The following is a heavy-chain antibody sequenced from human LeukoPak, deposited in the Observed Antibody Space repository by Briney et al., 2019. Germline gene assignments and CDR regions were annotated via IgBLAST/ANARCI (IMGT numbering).Heavy chain of an antibody. CDR2: ISDSGGIT. CDR1: GFTFSSYA. D-gene: IGHD6-19*01. CDR3: AKDARRYSGWYFFDH. Sequence: PGGSLRLSCTASGFTFSSYAMNWVRQAPGKGLEWVSVISDSGGITYYADSVKGRFTISRDNSRNTLYLQMNSLRVDDTAVYYCAKDARRYSGWYFFDHWGQGTLVTVSS. J-gene: IGHJ4*02. V-gene: IGHV3-23*01.